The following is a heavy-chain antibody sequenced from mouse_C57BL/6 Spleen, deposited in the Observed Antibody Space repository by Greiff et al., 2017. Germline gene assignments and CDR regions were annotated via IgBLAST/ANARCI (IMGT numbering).Heavy chain of an antibody. CDR3: ARSLYSNYGFAY. D-gene: IGHD2-5*01. Sequence: QVQLQQPGAELVKPGASVKMSCKASGYTFTSYWITWVKQRPGQGLEWIGDIYPGSGSTNYNEKFKSKATLTVDTSSSTAYMQLISLTSEDSAVYYCARSLYSNYGFAYWGQGTLVTVSA. CDR2: IYPGSGST. V-gene: IGHV1-55*01. CDR1: GYTFTSYW. J-gene: IGHJ3*01.